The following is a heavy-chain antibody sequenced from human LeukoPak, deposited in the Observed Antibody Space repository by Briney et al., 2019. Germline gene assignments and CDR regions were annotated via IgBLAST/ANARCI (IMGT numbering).Heavy chain of an antibody. J-gene: IGHJ6*02. CDR2: INPNSGGT. Sequence: ASVKVSCKASGYTFTGYYMHWVRQAPGQGLEWMGWINPNSGGTNYAQKFQGWVTMTRDTSTSTVYMELSSLRSEDTAVYYCARGAYYDFWSGYLNYYYYGMDVWGQGTTVTVSS. D-gene: IGHD3-3*01. CDR1: GYTFTGYY. CDR3: ARGAYYDFWSGYLNYYYYGMDV. V-gene: IGHV1-2*04.